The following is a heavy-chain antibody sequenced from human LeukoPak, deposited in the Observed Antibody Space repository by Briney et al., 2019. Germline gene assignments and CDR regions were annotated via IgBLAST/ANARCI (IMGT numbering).Heavy chain of an antibody. D-gene: IGHD3-16*01. Sequence: SETLSLTCSVSGASISSGDYYWSWIRQHPGKGLEWIGYIHYSGSTYYNPSLRSRIIISVDTSKNQFSLNLSSVTAADTAVYYCARRWVYDKRAFDAWGQGTMVTVSS. CDR3: ARRWVYDKRAFDA. CDR1: GASISSGDYY. J-gene: IGHJ3*01. CDR2: IHYSGST. V-gene: IGHV4-31*03.